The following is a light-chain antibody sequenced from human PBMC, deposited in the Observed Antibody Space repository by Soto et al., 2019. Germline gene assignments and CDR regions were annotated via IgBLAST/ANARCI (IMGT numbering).Light chain of an antibody. CDR2: YDD. CDR3: AAWDDSLNGVV. J-gene: IGLJ2*01. Sequence: QSVLTQPPSVSEAPRQRVTISCSGSSSNIGNNAVNWYQQLPGKAPKLLIYYDDLLPSGVSDRFSGSKSGTSASLAISGLQSEDEADYDGAAWDDSLNGVVFGGGTQLTGL. CDR1: SSNIGNNA. V-gene: IGLV1-36*01.